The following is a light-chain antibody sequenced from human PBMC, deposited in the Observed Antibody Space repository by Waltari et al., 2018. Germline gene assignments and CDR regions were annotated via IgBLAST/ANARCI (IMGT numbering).Light chain of an antibody. Sequence: SYVVTQSPSVSVAPGETARITCGGDNIGSKSVHLYQQRPGQAPVLVISYDSDRPSGIPERFSGSNSGNTATLTISWVEAEDEADYYCLVWHSTIDHQGVFGGGTKL. CDR2: YDS. CDR1: NIGSKS. V-gene: IGLV3-21*04. J-gene: IGLJ2*01. CDR3: LVWHSTIDHQGV.